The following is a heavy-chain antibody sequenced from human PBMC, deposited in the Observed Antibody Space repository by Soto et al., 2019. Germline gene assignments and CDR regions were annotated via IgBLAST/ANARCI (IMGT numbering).Heavy chain of an antibody. CDR3: ARVGVQWLVNDYFDY. CDR2: IIPIFGTA. J-gene: IGHJ4*02. V-gene: IGHV1-69*06. CDR1: GGTFSSYA. D-gene: IGHD6-19*01. Sequence: SVKVSCKASGGTFSSYAISWVRQAPGQGLEWMGGIIPIFGTANYAQKFQGRVTITADKSTSTAYMELSSLRSEDTAVYYCARVGVQWLVNDYFDYWGQGTLVTVSS.